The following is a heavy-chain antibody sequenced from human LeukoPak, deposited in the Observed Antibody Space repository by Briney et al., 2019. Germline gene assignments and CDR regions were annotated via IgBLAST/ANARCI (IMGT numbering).Heavy chain of an antibody. J-gene: IGHJ3*02. Sequence: ASVKVSCKASGYTFTGYYMHWVRQAPGQGLEWMGWINPNSCGTNYAQKFQGRVTMTRDTPISTAYVELSRLRSDDTAVYYCAITGEYCSSTSCYAWAFLGNAFGIWGQGTMVTVSS. V-gene: IGHV1-2*02. CDR2: INPNSCGT. CDR3: AITGEYCSSTSCYAWAFLGNAFGI. D-gene: IGHD2-2*01. CDR1: GYTFTGYY.